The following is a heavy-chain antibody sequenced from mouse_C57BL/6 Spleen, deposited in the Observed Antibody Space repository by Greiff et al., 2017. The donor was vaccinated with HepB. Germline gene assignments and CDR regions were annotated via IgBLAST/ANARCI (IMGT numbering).Heavy chain of an antibody. CDR3: ARSGSSSWYFEV. J-gene: IGHJ1*03. CDR1: GYTFTSYW. CDR2: IDPSDSYT. D-gene: IGHD1-1*01. Sequence: QVQLQQPGAELVRPGTSVKLSCKASGYTFTSYWMHWVKQRPGQGLEWIGVIDPSDSYTNYNQKFKGKATLTVDTSSSTAYMQLSSLTSGDSAVYYCARSGSSSWYFEVWGTGTTVTVSS. V-gene: IGHV1-59*01.